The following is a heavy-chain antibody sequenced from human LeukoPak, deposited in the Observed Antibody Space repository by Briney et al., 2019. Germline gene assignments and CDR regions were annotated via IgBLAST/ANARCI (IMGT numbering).Heavy chain of an antibody. CDR2: ISPGGDSI. Sequence: GGSLRLSCAASGFSFSDYHVNWIRQAPGKGLEWVSYISPGGDSIYFADSVKGRFTLSRDITKNSLSLQMNSLTAEDTAVYYCATGRDITVAGPGGYFDYWGQGTLVTVSS. J-gene: IGHJ4*02. D-gene: IGHD6-19*01. CDR1: GFSFSDYH. CDR3: ATGRDITVAGPGGYFDY. V-gene: IGHV3-11*01.